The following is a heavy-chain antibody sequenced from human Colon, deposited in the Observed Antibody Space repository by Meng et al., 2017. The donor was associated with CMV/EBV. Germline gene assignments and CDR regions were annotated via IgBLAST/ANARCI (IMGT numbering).Heavy chain of an antibody. CDR2: VYISWNP. V-gene: IGHV4-4*07. CDR1: GASIHSCY. D-gene: IGHD3-10*01. Sequence: VPLPGSGPGLVTPSATLSLTCSVSGASIHSCYWSWIRQPAGKGLEWIGRVYISWNPNYNPSLKSRVTMSIDTSKNQLSLNIRSVTAADTAVYYCARDSNLSGLAYWGQGTLVTVSS. J-gene: IGHJ4*02. CDR3: ARDSNLSGLAY.